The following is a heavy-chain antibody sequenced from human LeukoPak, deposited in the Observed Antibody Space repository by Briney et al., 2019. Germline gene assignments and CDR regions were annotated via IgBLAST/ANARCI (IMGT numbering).Heavy chain of an antibody. V-gene: IGHV4-38-2*02. Sequence: SETLSLTCTVSGYSISSGYYWGWIRQPPGKGLEWIGSIYHSGSTYYNPSLKSRVTISVDTSKNQFSLKLSSVTAADTAVYYCARGTSGYSYYYFDYWGQGTLVTVSS. CDR2: IYHSGST. D-gene: IGHD5-18*01. J-gene: IGHJ4*02. CDR1: GYSISSGYY. CDR3: ARGTSGYSYYYFDY.